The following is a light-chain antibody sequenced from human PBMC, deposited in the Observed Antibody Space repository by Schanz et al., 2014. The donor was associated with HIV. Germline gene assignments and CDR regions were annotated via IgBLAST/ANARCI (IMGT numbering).Light chain of an antibody. CDR2: SAS. CDR1: QTVSSNS. CDR3: QHYGSSPFT. V-gene: IGKV3-20*01. J-gene: IGKJ3*01. Sequence: EIVLTQSPVILSLSPGERATLSCRASQTVSSNSLGWYQQKRGQVPRLLIYSASRRANGIPDRFSGSGSGXDFSLTISRLEPEXYXXYYCQHYGSSPFTFGPGTKVDIK.